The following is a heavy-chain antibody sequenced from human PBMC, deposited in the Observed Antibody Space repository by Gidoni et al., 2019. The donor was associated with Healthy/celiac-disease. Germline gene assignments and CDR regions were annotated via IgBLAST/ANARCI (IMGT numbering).Heavy chain of an antibody. J-gene: IGHJ3*02. Sequence: EVQLVESGGGLVQPGGSLRLSCAASGFTFSSYWMSWVRQAPGKGLEWVANIKQDGSEKYYVDSVKGRFTISRDNAKNSLYLQMNSLRAEDTAVYYCARELQLWFFGAFDIWGQGTMVTVSS. CDR3: ARELQLWFFGAFDI. CDR2: IKQDGSEK. V-gene: IGHV3-7*01. CDR1: GFTFSSYW. D-gene: IGHD5-18*01.